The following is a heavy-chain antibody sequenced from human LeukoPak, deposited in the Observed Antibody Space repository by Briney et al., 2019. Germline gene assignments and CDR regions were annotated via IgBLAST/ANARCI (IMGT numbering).Heavy chain of an antibody. CDR1: GYTFTSYG. CDR3: ARGDGLWDANAFDI. J-gene: IGHJ3*02. V-gene: IGHV1-18*01. Sequence: ASVKVSCKASGYTFTSYGISWVRQAPGRGLEWMGWISAYNGNTNYAQKLQGRVTMTTDTSTSTAYMELRSLRSDDTAVYYCARGDGLWDANAFDIWGQGTMVTVSS. CDR2: ISAYNGNT. D-gene: IGHD5-18*01.